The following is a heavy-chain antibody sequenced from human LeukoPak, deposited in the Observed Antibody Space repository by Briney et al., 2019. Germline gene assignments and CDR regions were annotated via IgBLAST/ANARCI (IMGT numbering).Heavy chain of an antibody. CDR1: GYTFTSYA. CDR3: ARDQDTSGFCAFDI. Sequence: ASVKVSCKASGYTFTSYAMHWVRQAPGQRLEWMGWINAGNGNTKYSQKFQGRVTITRDTSASTAYMELSSLRSEDTAVYYCARDQDTSGFCAFDIWGQGTIVTVSS. CDR2: INAGNGNT. V-gene: IGHV1-3*01. D-gene: IGHD5-18*01. J-gene: IGHJ3*02.